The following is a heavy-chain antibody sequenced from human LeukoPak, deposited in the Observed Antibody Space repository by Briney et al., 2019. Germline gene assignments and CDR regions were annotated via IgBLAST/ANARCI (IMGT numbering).Heavy chain of an antibody. D-gene: IGHD3-22*01. J-gene: IGHJ4*02. V-gene: IGHV3-9*01. Sequence: GRSLRLSCAASGFTFDDYAMHWVRQAPGKGLEWVSGISWNSGSIGYADSVKGRFTISRDNSKNTLHLQMNSLRAEDTAVYYCARESESYDSSGSTFKYWGQGTLVTVSS. CDR3: ARESESYDSSGSTFKY. CDR1: GFTFDDYA. CDR2: ISWNSGSI.